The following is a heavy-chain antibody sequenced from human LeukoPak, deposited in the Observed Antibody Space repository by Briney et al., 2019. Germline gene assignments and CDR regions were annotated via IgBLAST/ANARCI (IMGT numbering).Heavy chain of an antibody. V-gene: IGHV4-34*01. CDR1: GGSFSGYY. CDR2: INHSGST. CDR3: ARAAGGSGYSFDY. D-gene: IGHD3-22*01. Sequence: PSETLSLTCAVYGGSFSGYYWSWIRQPPGKGLEWIGEINHSGSTNYNPSLKSRVTISVDTSKNQFSLKLSSVTAADTAVYYCARAAGGSGYSFDYWGQGTLVTVSS. J-gene: IGHJ4*02.